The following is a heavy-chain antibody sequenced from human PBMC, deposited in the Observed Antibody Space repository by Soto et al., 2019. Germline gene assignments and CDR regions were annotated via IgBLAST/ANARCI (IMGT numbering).Heavy chain of an antibody. CDR1: GFTFSNYA. Sequence: PGGSLRLSCAASGFTFSNYAMNWVRQAPGKGLEWVSVISGSGGRTYYADSVKGRFAISRDDSKNTLSLQTNSLRDEDTAVYYCAKTKLTTMNTFSAWGMDVWGQGTTVTVSS. CDR3: AKTKLTTMNTFSAWGMDV. J-gene: IGHJ6*02. CDR2: ISGSGGRT. V-gene: IGHV3-23*01. D-gene: IGHD3-22*01.